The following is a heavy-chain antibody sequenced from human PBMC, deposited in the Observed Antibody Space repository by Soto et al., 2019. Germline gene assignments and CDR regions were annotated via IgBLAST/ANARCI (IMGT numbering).Heavy chain of an antibody. J-gene: IGHJ5*02. CDR1: GFTLSTHA. V-gene: IGHV3-30-3*01. D-gene: IGHD6-13*01. CDR2: VSLDGSNK. Sequence: QVQLVESGGGVVQPGGSLRLSCAASGFTLSTHAMHWGRQAPGKGLECVAIVSLDGSNKYYADSVKGRFTSSRDNSKNAHYQQMSGLTPEDTAFYYGARDPTGITTAGGGRSDRWGQGTLVTVSS. CDR3: ARDPTGITTAGGGRSDR.